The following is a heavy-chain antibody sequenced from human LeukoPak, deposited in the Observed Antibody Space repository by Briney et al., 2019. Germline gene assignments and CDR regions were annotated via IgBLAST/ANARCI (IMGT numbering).Heavy chain of an antibody. CDR1: GHTFTSYD. Sequence: GASVKVSCKASGHTFTSYDINWVRQATGQGLEWMGRMNPDSGNTGYAQKFQGRVTMTRNPSISTAYMELSSLTSEDTAVYYCARRIAAAGVGIVYWGQGTLVTVSS. V-gene: IGHV1-8*01. D-gene: IGHD6-13*01. CDR3: ARRIAAAGVGIVY. CDR2: MNPDSGNT. J-gene: IGHJ4*02.